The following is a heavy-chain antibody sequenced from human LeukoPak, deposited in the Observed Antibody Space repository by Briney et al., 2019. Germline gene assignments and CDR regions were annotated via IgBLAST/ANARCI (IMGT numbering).Heavy chain of an antibody. V-gene: IGHV3-30*18. CDR3: AKPGIGGGYNPYFDY. Sequence: GRSLRLSCAASGFTFSGYGMHWVRQAPGKGLEWVAVISYDGSNKYYADSVKGRFTISRDNSKNTLYLQMNSLRAEDTAVYYCAKPGIGGGYNPYFDYWGQGTLVTVSS. CDR1: GFTFSGYG. D-gene: IGHD5-24*01. J-gene: IGHJ4*02. CDR2: ISYDGSNK.